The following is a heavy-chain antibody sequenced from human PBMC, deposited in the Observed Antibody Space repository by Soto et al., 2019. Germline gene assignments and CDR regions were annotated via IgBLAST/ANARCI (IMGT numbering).Heavy chain of an antibody. D-gene: IGHD1-7*01. CDR1: GFTFSSYA. J-gene: IGHJ3*02. CDR3: AKGNSWSPALVLDI. Sequence: EVQLLESGGGLVQRGGSLRLSCAASGFTFSSYAMNWVRQAPGKGLEWVSAISGSGGSTYYEDSVKGRFTISRDSSKNTLYLQMNSLRSEDTAVYYCAKGNSWSPALVLDIWGQGTMVTVSS. CDR2: ISGSGGST. V-gene: IGHV3-23*01.